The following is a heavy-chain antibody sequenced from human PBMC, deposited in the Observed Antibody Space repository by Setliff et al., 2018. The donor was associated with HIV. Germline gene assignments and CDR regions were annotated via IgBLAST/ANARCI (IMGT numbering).Heavy chain of an antibody. CDR3: ARAGIVVVPATSFDP. D-gene: IGHD2-2*01. CDR2: INPSGGST. Sequence: ASVKVSCKASGNSFISHYIHWVRQAPGQGLEWMGIINPSGGSTSYAQKFQGRVTMTRDTSTSTVYMELSSLRSEDTAVYYCARAGIVVVPATSFDPWGQGTLVTVSS. V-gene: IGHV1-46*01. CDR1: GNSFISHY. J-gene: IGHJ5*02.